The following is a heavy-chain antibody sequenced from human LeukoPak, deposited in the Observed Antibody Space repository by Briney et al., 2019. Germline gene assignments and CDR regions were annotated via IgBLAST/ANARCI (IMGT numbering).Heavy chain of an antibody. CDR3: ARDGITMVRGVIITSLPLNH. CDR1: GGSISSSSYY. J-gene: IGHJ5*02. CDR2: IYYSGST. V-gene: IGHV4-39*07. D-gene: IGHD3-10*01. Sequence: SETLSLTCTVSGGSISSSSYYWGWIRQPPGKGLEWIGSIYYSGSTYYNPSLKSRVTISVDTSKNQFSLKLSSVTAADTAVYYCARDGITMVRGVIITSLPLNHWGQGTLVTVSS.